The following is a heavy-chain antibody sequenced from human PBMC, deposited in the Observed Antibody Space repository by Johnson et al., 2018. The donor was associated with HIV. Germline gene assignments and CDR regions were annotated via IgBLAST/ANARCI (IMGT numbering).Heavy chain of an antibody. CDR3: TRDWGEDGYTWGLGFDI. J-gene: IGHJ3*02. CDR1: GFTFSTYG. V-gene: IGHV3-30*02. CDR2: IRYDGTNK. Sequence: QVQLVESGGGLVQPGGSLRLSCAASGFTFSTYGMHWVRQAPGKGLEWVSFIRYDGTNKYYADSVKGRFTVSRDHSKNTLNLQMNSLRPEDTGVYYCTRDWGEDGYTWGLGFDIWGPGTVVTVSS. D-gene: IGHD5-24*01.